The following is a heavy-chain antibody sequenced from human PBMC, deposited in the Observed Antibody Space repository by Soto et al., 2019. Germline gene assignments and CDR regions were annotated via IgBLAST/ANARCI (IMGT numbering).Heavy chain of an antibody. J-gene: IGHJ6*02. CDR2: MNPNSANT. CDR1: GYTFTSYD. V-gene: IGHV1-8*01. D-gene: IGHD4-17*01. Sequence: ASVKVSCNASGYTFTSYDINWVRQATGQGLEWMGWMNPNSANTGYAQKFQGRVTMTRNTSISTAYMELSSVRSEDTAVYYCARMGNYGVGHYYAGMDVWGQGTTVTVSS. CDR3: ARMGNYGVGHYYAGMDV.